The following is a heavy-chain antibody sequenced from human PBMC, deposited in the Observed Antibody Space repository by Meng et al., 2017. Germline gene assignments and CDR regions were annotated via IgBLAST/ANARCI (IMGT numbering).Heavy chain of an antibody. CDR1: VGSLSGYY. D-gene: IGHD3-9*01. CDR3: ARGRYFDWLSYRYYFDY. J-gene: IGHJ4*02. V-gene: IGHV4-34*01. CDR2: INHSGST. Sequence: QARLPYGGRGVLEPSATLPLTCAVYVGSLSGYYWSWIRQPPGKGLEWIGEINHSGSTNYNPSLKSRVTISVDTSKNQFSLKLSSVTAADTAVYYCARGRYFDWLSYRYYFDYWGQGTLVTVSS.